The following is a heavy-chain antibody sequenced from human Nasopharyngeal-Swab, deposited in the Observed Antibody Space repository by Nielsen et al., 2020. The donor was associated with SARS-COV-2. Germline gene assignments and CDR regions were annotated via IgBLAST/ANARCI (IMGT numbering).Heavy chain of an antibody. CDR3: ARDVGCINGVCYMGD. D-gene: IGHD2-8*01. CDR2: ISSSSSYI. V-gene: IGHV3-21*01. Sequence: GESLKISCAASGFTFSSYWMHWVRQAPGKGLEWVSSISSSSSYIYYADSVKGRFTISRDNAKNSLYLQMNSLRAKDTAVYYCARDVGCINGVCYMGDWGQGTLVTVSS. J-gene: IGHJ4*02. CDR1: GFTFSSYW.